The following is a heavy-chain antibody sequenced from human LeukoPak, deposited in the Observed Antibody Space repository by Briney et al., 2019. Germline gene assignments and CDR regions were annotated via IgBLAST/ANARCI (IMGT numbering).Heavy chain of an antibody. CDR1: GGSFVGND. D-gene: IGHD3-10*01. J-gene: IGHJ6*02. Sequence: PSETLSLTCDVHGGSFVGNDWSWIRQPPGKGLEWIGEIKHSGSATYNASLKSRVTISVDTSKNQFSLKLSSVTAADTAVYYCAREEGSGTVRGVDDGMAVWGQRRTVTVSS. CDR2: IKHSGSA. CDR3: AREEGSGTVRGVDDGMAV. V-gene: IGHV4-34*01.